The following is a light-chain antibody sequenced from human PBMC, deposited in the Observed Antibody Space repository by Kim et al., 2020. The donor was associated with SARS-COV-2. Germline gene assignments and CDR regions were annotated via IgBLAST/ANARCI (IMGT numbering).Light chain of an antibody. Sequence: GQSITLSCTGTSSDIGGYNYVSWYQQHPGKAPKLLIYDVTDRSSGVPDRFSGSKSGNTASLTISGLQAEDEAVYYCSSHTDSSTYVLGTGTKVNV. CDR1: SSDIGGYNY. CDR2: DVT. J-gene: IGLJ1*01. V-gene: IGLV2-14*03. CDR3: SSHTDSSTYV.